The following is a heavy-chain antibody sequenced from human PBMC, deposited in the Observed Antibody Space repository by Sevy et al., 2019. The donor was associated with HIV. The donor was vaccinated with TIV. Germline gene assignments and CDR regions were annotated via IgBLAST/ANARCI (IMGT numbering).Heavy chain of an antibody. J-gene: IGHJ4*02. Sequence: ASVKVSCKASGYTFTSYDINWVRQATGQGLEWMGWMNPNSGNTGYAQKFQGRVTMTSNTSISTAYMELSSLRSEDTAVYFWARAGSGWYDHYFDPWGQGTLVTVSS. D-gene: IGHD6-19*01. CDR3: ARAGSGWYDHYFDP. CDR2: MNPNSGNT. V-gene: IGHV1-8*01. CDR1: GYTFTSYD.